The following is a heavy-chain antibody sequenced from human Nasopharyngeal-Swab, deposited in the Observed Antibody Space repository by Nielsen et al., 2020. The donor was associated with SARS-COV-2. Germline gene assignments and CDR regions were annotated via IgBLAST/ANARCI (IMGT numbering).Heavy chain of an antibody. D-gene: IGHD5-12*01. J-gene: IGHJ6*02. Sequence: GESLKISCAASGFTFSNYVMHWVRQAPGKGLEWVAVISYDGSNKNYADSVKGRFTISRDNSKNTLYLQMNSLRAEDTAMYYCARDADQSKIVATPWYYYGMDVWGQGTTVTVSS. CDR3: ARDADQSKIVATPWYYYGMDV. V-gene: IGHV3-30*04. CDR1: GFTFSNYV. CDR2: ISYDGSNK.